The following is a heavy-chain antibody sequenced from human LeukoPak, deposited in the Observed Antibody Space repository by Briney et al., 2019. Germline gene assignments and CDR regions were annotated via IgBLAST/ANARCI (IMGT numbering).Heavy chain of an antibody. CDR2: INPNSGGT. CDR1: GYTFTSYY. Sequence: ASVKVSCKASGYTFTSYYMHWVRQAPGQGLEWMGWINPNSGGTNYAQKFQGRVTTTRDTSISTAYMELSRLRSDDTAVYYCARRRGLAAAVDYWGQGTQVTVSS. V-gene: IGHV1-2*02. CDR3: ARRRGLAAAVDY. J-gene: IGHJ4*02. D-gene: IGHD6-13*01.